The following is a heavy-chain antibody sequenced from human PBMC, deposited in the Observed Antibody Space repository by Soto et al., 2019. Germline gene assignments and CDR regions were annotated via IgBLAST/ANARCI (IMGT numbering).Heavy chain of an antibody. CDR1: GGSISSGGYY. J-gene: IGHJ5*02. CDR2: IYYSGST. D-gene: IGHD2-8*02. CDR3: ATLPPRIVVVVTPIPT. Sequence: SETLSLTCTVSGGSISSGGYYWSWIRQHPGKGLEWIGYIYYSGSTNYNPSLKSRVTISVDKSKNQFSLKLSSVTAADTAVYYCATLPPRIVVVVTPIPTWGLGTLVTAPQ. V-gene: IGHV4-61*05.